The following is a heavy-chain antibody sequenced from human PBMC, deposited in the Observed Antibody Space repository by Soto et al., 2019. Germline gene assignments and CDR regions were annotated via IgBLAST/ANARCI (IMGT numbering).Heavy chain of an antibody. CDR2: ISYDGSDK. D-gene: IGHD3-10*01. J-gene: IGHJ4*02. CDR1: GFPFTSYG. CDR3: VGGQYYFDY. V-gene: IGHV3-30*03. Sequence: QVQLVESGGGVVQPGRSLRLSCAASGFPFTSYGMHWVREGPDKGLEWVAIISYDGSDKYYADSVKGRFTISRDNSKNQLYLQMNSLRPEDTALYYCVGGQYYFDYRGQGTLVIVSS.